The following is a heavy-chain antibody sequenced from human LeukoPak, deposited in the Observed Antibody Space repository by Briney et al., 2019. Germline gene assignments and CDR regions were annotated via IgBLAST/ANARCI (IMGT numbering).Heavy chain of an antibody. CDR2: IKQDGSEK. Sequence: PGGSLRLSCAASGFTFSRFWMTWVRQTPGKGLEWLGKIKQDGSEKYYADSVRGRFTISRDNAKNSVYLQMTNLGVEDTAVYFCARGGMWGSNTASDLWGQGTMVLVSS. CDR3: ARGGMWGSNTASDL. D-gene: IGHD4-11*01. CDR1: GFTFSRFW. V-gene: IGHV3-7*01. J-gene: IGHJ3*01.